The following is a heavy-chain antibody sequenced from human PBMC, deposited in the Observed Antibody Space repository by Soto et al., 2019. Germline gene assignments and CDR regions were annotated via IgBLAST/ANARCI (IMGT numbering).Heavy chain of an antibody. Sequence: EVQLLESGGGLVQPGGSLRLSCAASGFTFSHYAMTWVRQAPGKGLEWVSGISGSGSSIYYADSVKGRFTSSRDNSKNTLYLQMNRLRAEDTAGYYCAKGGDSSSWKNWFDPWGQGTLVTVSS. CDR2: ISGSGSSI. D-gene: IGHD6-13*01. V-gene: IGHV3-23*01. J-gene: IGHJ5*02. CDR3: AKGGDSSSWKNWFDP. CDR1: GFTFSHYA.